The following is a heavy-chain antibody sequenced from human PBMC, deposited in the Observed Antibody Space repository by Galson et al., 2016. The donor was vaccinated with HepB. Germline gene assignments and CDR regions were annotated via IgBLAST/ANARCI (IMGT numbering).Heavy chain of an antibody. CDR1: GYTFTSYY. J-gene: IGHJ3*01. CDR3: ASSSVLLWIREDQDAFDV. V-gene: IGHV1-46*01. Sequence: SVKVSCKASGYTFTSYYMHWVRQAPGQGLEWMGIINPSVGSTSYAQKFQGRVTMTRDTSTSTVYMELSSLRSEGTAVYYCASSSVLLWIREDQDAFDVWGQGTMVTVSS. CDR2: INPSVGST. D-gene: IGHD3-10*01.